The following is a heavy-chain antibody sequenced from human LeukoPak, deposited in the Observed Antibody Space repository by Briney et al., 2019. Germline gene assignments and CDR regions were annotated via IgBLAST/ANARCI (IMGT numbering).Heavy chain of an antibody. V-gene: IGHV3-73*01. J-gene: IGHJ6*02. CDR3: TTDSGKTYSSSWYEYYYGMDV. CDR1: GFTFSGSA. D-gene: IGHD6-13*01. Sequence: PGGSLKLSCAASGFTFSGSAMHWVRRASGKGLEWVGRIRSKANSYATAYAASVKGRFTISRDDSKNTLYLQMNSLKTEDTAVYYCTTDSGKTYSSSWYEYYYGMDVWGQGTTVTVSS. CDR2: IRSKANSYAT.